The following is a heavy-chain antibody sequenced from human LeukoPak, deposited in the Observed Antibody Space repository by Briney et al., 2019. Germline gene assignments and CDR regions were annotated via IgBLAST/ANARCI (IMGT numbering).Heavy chain of an antibody. V-gene: IGHV3-33*01. Sequence: GGSLRLSCAASGFTFSRYGMHWVRQAPGKGLEWVAVIWSDGSNKYHADSVKGRFTISRDNSKNTLYLQMNSLRAEDTALYYCARDRGYWGDFDYWGQGTLVTVSS. D-gene: IGHD2-8*02. CDR1: GFTFSRYG. CDR3: ARDRGYWGDFDY. CDR2: IWSDGSNK. J-gene: IGHJ4*02.